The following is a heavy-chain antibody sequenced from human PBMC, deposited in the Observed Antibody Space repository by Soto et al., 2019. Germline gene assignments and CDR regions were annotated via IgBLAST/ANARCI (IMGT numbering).Heavy chain of an antibody. CDR3: AKHSYSSSWSPFDY. CDR1: CGSISSSSYY. J-gene: IGHJ4*02. D-gene: IGHD6-13*01. V-gene: IGHV4-39*01. Sequence: QLQLQESGPGLVKPSETLSLTCTVSCGSISSSSYYWGWIRQPPVKGLEWIGSIYYSGSTYYNPSLTSRVTVSVDTSKNRFYRKLSSVTAADTAVYYCAKHSYSSSWSPFDYWGQGTLVTVSS. CDR2: IYYSGST.